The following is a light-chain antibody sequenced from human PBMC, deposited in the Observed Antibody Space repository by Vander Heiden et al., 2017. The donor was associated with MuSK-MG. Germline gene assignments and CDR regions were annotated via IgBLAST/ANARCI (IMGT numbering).Light chain of an antibody. J-gene: IGKJ5*01. CDR3: QQRSNWPIT. Sequence: EIVLTQSPATLSLSPGERATLSCRASQSVSSYLAWYQQKPGQAPRLLIYDASNRATGIPARLRGSGSGTDFTLTISSLEPEDFAVYYCQQRSNWPITLGQGTRLEIK. CDR2: DAS. V-gene: IGKV3-11*01. CDR1: QSVSSY.